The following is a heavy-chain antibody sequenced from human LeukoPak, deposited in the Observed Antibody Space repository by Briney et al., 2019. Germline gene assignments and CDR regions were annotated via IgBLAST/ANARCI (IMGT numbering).Heavy chain of an antibody. V-gene: IGHV3-23*01. CDR1: GFTFSSYA. CDR3: AKKSLYFDWLNPGYFDY. Sequence: GGSLRLSCAASGFTFSSYAMSWVRQAPGKGLEWVSAISGSGGSTYYADSVKGRFTISRDNSKNTLYLQMNSLGAEDTAVYYRAKKSLYFDWLNPGYFDYWGQGTLVTVSS. D-gene: IGHD3-9*01. CDR2: ISGSGGST. J-gene: IGHJ4*02.